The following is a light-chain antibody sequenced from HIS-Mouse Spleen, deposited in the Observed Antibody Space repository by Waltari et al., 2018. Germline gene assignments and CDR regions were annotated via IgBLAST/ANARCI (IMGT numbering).Light chain of an antibody. Sequence: QSALTQPASVSGSPGQSITISCTGTSSDVGSYNLVSWYQRHPGKAPKLLIHEGSKRPSGVSNRFYGSKSGNTASLTISGLQAEDEADYYCCSYAGSSTWVFGGGTKLTVL. V-gene: IGLV2-23*01. CDR2: EGS. J-gene: IGLJ3*02. CDR3: CSYAGSSTWV. CDR1: SSDVGSYNL.